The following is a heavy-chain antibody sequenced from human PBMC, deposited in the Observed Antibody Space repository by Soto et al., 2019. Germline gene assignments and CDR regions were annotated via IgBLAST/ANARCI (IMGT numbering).Heavy chain of an antibody. Sequence: QVQLVQSGAEVKKPGASVKVSCKASGYTFTSYDINWVRQATGQGLGWMGWMNPNSGNTGYAQKFQGRVTMTRNTSISTAYMELSSLRSEDTAVYYCARFRLAVAGLDPWGQGTLVTVSS. CDR3: ARFRLAVAGLDP. V-gene: IGHV1-8*01. D-gene: IGHD6-19*01. J-gene: IGHJ5*02. CDR1: GYTFTSYD. CDR2: MNPNSGNT.